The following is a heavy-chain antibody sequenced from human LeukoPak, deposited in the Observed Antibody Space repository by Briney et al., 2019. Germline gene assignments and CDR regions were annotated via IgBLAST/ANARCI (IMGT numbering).Heavy chain of an antibody. V-gene: IGHV3-7*04. J-gene: IGHJ4*02. D-gene: IGHD1-26*01. CDR3: ARGRVGHTGNFDY. CDR2: IKQDGSEK. CDR1: GFTFSSYW. Sequence: GGSLRLSCAASGFTFSSYWMSWVRQAPGKGLEWVANIKQDGSEKYYVDSVKGRFTISRDNAKNSLYLQMNSLRVEDTAVYYCARGRVGHTGNFDYWGQGTLVTVSS.